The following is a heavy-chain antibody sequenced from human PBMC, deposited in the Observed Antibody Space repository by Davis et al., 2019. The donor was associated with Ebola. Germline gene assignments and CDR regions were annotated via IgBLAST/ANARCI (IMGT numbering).Heavy chain of an antibody. CDR2: INPNDGRT. D-gene: IGHD1-14*01. Sequence: SVKVSCKASGYTFTNYYMHWVRQAPGQGLEWMGMINPNDGRTIYAQKFQGRVTMTTDTSTSTAYMDLRSLRSDDTALYYCAREYTSFSSRYFNYWGQGTLVTVSS. V-gene: IGHV1-46*01. CDR3: AREYTSFSSRYFNY. J-gene: IGHJ4*02. CDR1: GYTFTNYY.